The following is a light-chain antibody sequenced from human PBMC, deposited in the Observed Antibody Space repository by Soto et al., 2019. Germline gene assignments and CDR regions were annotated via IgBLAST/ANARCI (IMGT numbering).Light chain of an antibody. Sequence: DIQMTQSPSSLSASVGDRVTITCRASQSISSYLNWYQQKPGKAPKLLIYAASSLQSGVKSRFSGSGSGTDFTLTISSLQPEDFATYDCQQSYSTPRTFGQGTKVEIK. CDR1: QSISSY. CDR2: AAS. V-gene: IGKV1-39*01. J-gene: IGKJ1*01. CDR3: QQSYSTPRT.